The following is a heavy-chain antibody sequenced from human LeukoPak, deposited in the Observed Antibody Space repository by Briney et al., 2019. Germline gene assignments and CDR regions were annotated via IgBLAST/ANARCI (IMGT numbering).Heavy chain of an antibody. V-gene: IGHV3-74*01. CDR1: GFTSSNHW. D-gene: IGHD2-2*01. CDR2: INPDGRRA. Sequence: GGSLRLSCAASGFTSSNHWMHWVRQAPGKGLPWVSRINPDGRRADYAGSVKGRFTISRDNAKNTLYLQMNNLSADDTALYYCAREVEVVPTAMGAYYYYFMDVWGKGATVTVSS. J-gene: IGHJ6*03. CDR3: AREVEVVPTAMGAYYYYFMDV.